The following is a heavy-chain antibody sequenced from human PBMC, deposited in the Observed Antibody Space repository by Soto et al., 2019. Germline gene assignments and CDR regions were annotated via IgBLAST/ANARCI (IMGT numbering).Heavy chain of an antibody. CDR3: ARAAYTSMATQWFDP. J-gene: IGHJ5*02. Sequence: QVQLVQSGAEVKKPGSSVKVSCKASGGTFSMYGISWVRQAPGQGLEWMGGIIPISGTPKYAQKFQGRVTIIADESTNTGYMELSSLRSEDTAVYYCARAAYTSMATQWFDPWGQGTLVTVSS. V-gene: IGHV1-69*01. D-gene: IGHD3-16*01. CDR1: GGTFSMYG. CDR2: IIPISGTP.